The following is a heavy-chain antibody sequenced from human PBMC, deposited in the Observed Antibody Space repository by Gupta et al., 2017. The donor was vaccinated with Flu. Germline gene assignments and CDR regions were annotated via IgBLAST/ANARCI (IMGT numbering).Heavy chain of an antibody. CDR3: ARHLFTGWVLDY. CDR2: IYYSGAT. CDR1: GGSISSNYY. V-gene: IGHV4-39*01. J-gene: IGHJ4*02. Sequence: QLQLQESGPGLVKPSETLSLTCTVSGGSISSNYYWGWIRQPPGKGLEWIASIYYSGATYYNPSRKSRVTISVNTSKNQFSLKLSSVTAADTAVYYCARHLFTGWVLDYWGQGALVTVSS. D-gene: IGHD6-19*01.